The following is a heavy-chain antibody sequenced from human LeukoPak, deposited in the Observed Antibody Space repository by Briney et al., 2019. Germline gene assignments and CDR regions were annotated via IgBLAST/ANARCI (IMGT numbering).Heavy chain of an antibody. J-gene: IGHJ4*02. CDR2: IKQDGSEK. V-gene: IGHV3-7*01. Sequence: PGGSLRLYCAASGFTFSSYWMSWVRQAPGKGLEWVANIKQDGSEKYYVDSVKGRFTISRDDAKNSLYLQMNSLRAEDTAVYYCARAPHYYDSSGYLSQKFDYWGQGTLVTVSS. CDR1: GFTFSSYW. D-gene: IGHD3-22*01. CDR3: ARAPHYYDSSGYLSQKFDY.